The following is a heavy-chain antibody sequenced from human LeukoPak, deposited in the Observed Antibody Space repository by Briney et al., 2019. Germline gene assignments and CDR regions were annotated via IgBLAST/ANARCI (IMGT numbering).Heavy chain of an antibody. J-gene: IGHJ6*02. CDR2: IKQDGSEK. CDR3: ASQSWELYYYYGMDV. D-gene: IGHD1-26*01. V-gene: IGHV3-7*01. CDR1: GFTLRSYT. Sequence: GGSLRLSCAASGFTLRSYTMNWVRQAPGKGLEWVANIKQDGSEKYYVDSVKGRFTISRDNAKNSLYLQMNSLRAEDTAVYYCASQSWELYYYYGMDVWGQGTTVTVSS.